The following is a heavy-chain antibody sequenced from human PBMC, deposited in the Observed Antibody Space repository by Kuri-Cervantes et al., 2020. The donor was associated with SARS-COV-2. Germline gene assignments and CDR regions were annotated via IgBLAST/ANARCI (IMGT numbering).Heavy chain of an antibody. CDR3: ARGEWELSRRGNYIWFDP. CDR2: IYYSGST. Sequence: SETLSLTCTVSGGSISSYYWSWIRQPPGKGLEWIGYIYYSGSTNYNPSLKSRVTISVDTSKNQFSLKLSSVTAADTAVYYRARGEWELSRRGNYIWFDPWGQGTLVTVSS. CDR1: GGSISSYY. J-gene: IGHJ5*02. D-gene: IGHD1-26*01. V-gene: IGHV4-59*01.